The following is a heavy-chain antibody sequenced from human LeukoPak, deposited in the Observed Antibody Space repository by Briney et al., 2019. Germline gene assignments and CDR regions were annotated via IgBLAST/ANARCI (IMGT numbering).Heavy chain of an antibody. D-gene: IGHD3-3*01. CDR1: GFTFNSCA. V-gene: IGHV3-23*01. CDR3: AKDRLRFLIPHD. J-gene: IGHJ4*02. Sequence: QPGGSLRLSCAGSGFTFNSCAMSWVRQAPGKGLEWVCGIRGSGSETFYADSVKGRFTISRDNSINTLYLQMNSLRVEDTALYYCAKDRLRFLIPHDWGQGTLVTVSS. CDR2: IRGSGSET.